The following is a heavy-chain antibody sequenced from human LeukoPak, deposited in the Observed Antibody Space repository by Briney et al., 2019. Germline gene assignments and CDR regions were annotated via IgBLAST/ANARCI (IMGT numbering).Heavy chain of an antibody. Sequence: PGGSLRLSCAASGFTFSGYWIHWVRQAPGKGLVWVSYISGDGSGKTYADSVKGRFTISRDNAKNTVDLHMNSLRAEDTAVYYCGRGRWGTGIDYLGQGTLVTVSS. J-gene: IGHJ4*02. CDR1: GFTFSGYW. CDR2: ISGDGSGK. V-gene: IGHV3-74*01. CDR3: GRGRWGTGIDY. D-gene: IGHD1-1*01.